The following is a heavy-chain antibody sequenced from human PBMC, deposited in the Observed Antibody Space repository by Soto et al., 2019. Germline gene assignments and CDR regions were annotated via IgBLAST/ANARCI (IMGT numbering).Heavy chain of an antibody. Sequence: GASVKVSCKASGYTFTSYAMHWVRQAPGQRLEWMGWINAGNGNTKYSQKFQGRVTITRDTSASTAYMELSSLRSEDTAVYYCARDFYCSGGSCYSNWFDPWGQGTLVTVSS. CDR1: GYTFTSYA. CDR2: INAGNGNT. J-gene: IGHJ5*02. D-gene: IGHD2-15*01. CDR3: ARDFYCSGGSCYSNWFDP. V-gene: IGHV1-3*01.